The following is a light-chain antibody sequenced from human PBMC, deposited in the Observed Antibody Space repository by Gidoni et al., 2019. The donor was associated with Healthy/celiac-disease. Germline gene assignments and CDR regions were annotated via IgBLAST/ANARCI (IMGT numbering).Light chain of an antibody. CDR3: MQSIQLPRT. V-gene: IGKV2D-29*02. CDR1: Y. CDR2: EVS. J-gene: IGKJ2*01. Sequence: DIVMTQTPLSLSVTPGQPASISSYLYWYLQKPGQSPQLLIYEVSNRFSGVPDRFSGSGSGTDFTLKISRVEAEDVGVYYCMQSIQLPRTFGQGTKLEIK.